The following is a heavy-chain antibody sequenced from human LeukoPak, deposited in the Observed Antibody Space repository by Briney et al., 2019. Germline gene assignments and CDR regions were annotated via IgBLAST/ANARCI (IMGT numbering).Heavy chain of an antibody. D-gene: IGHD4-11*01. CDR2: IIPIFGTA. Sequence: ASVKVSCKASGGTFISYAISWVRQAPGQGLEWMGGIIPIFGTANYAQKFQGRVTLTTDESTSTAYMELSSLRSEDTAVYYCARAKDNSNYARGAFDIWGQGTMVTVSS. CDR1: GGTFISYA. V-gene: IGHV1-69*05. J-gene: IGHJ3*02. CDR3: ARAKDNSNYARGAFDI.